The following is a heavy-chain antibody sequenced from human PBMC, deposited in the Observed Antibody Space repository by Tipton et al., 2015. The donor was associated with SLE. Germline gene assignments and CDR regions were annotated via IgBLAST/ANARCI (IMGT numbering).Heavy chain of an antibody. J-gene: IGHJ4*02. CDR1: GFPFSNHG. CDR3: AKDRGYSGYDPPGYFDY. Sequence: SLRLSCAASGFPFSNHGMHWVRQAPGKGLEWVAVIWFDGSNQYSADSVKGRFIISRDNSKNTLYLQMNSLRAEDTAVYYCAKDRGYSGYDPPGYFDYWGQGTLVTVSS. D-gene: IGHD5-12*01. CDR2: IWFDGSNQ. V-gene: IGHV3-33*06.